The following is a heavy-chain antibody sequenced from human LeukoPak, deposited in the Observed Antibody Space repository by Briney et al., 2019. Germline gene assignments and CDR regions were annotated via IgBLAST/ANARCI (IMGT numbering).Heavy chain of an antibody. Sequence: ASVKASCKASGGTFSSYAISWVRQAPGQGLEWMGGIIPIFGTANYAQKFQGRVTITTDESTSTAYMELSSLRSEDTAVYYCASSLRYYDILTGYYLYGMDVWGQGTTVTVSS. D-gene: IGHD3-9*01. J-gene: IGHJ6*02. CDR1: GGTFSSYA. V-gene: IGHV1-69*05. CDR3: ASSLRYYDILTGYYLYGMDV. CDR2: IIPIFGTA.